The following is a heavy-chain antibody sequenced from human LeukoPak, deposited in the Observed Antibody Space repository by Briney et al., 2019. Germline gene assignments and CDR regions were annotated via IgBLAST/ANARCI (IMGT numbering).Heavy chain of an antibody. D-gene: IGHD1-26*01. CDR3: ARCGSYYSDY. V-gene: IGHV3-72*01. Sequence: GGSLRLSCAASGFTFSDHYMDWVRQAPGKGLEWVGRARNKGNIYTTDYAASVNGRFTISRDDSKNSLYLQMNSLKTEDTAVYYCARCGSYYSDYWGQGTLVIV. CDR2: ARNKGNIYTT. CDR1: GFTFSDHY. J-gene: IGHJ4*02.